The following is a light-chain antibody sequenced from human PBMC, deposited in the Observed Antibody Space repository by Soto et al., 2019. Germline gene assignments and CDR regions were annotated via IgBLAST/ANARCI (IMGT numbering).Light chain of an antibody. CDR1: SSNIGSNT. CDR2: SDN. Sequence: QSVLTQPPSASGTPGQRVTISCSGGSSNIGSNTVNWYQQLPGTAPKLLIYSDNQRPSGVPDRFSGSKSGTSASLAISGLQYEDEDDYYCAAWDDSLNGGVFGGGIKLTVL. J-gene: IGLJ3*02. V-gene: IGLV1-44*01. CDR3: AAWDDSLNGGV.